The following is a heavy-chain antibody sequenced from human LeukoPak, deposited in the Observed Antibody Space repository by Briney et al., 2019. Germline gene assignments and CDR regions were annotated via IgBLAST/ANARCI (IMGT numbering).Heavy chain of an antibody. CDR2: INEDGSTT. D-gene: IGHD1-26*01. CDR1: GFIFRSNW. Sequence: GGSLRLSCAASGFIFRSNWMHWVRQAPGKGLVWVSRINEDGSTTNHADSVKGRFTISRDNVKNALYMEMNSLRAEDTAVYYCVRDLGGRSGHWGQGTLVTVSS. V-gene: IGHV3-74*01. J-gene: IGHJ4*02. CDR3: VRDLGGRSGH.